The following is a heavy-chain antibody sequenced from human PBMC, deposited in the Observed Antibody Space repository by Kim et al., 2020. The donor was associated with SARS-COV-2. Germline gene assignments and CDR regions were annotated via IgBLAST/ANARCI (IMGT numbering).Heavy chain of an antibody. CDR3: KKDVDIHGDYVFYGMDV. CDR1: GFTFSSYG. Sequence: GGSLRLSCAASGFTFSSYGMHWVRQAPGKGLEWVAVISYDGSNKYHADSVKGRFTISRDNSKNTLYLQMNSLRAEDTAVYYCKKDVDIHGDYVFYGMDV. D-gene: IGHD4-17*01. J-gene: IGHJ6*01. V-gene: IGHV3-30*18. CDR2: ISYDGSNK.